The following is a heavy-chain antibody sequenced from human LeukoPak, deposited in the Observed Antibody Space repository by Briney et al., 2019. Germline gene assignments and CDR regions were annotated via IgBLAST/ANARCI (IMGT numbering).Heavy chain of an antibody. Sequence: GGSLRLSCAASGFTFDDYGMSWVRQAPGKGLEWVSVIYGGGSTYYADSVKGRFTISRDTPKNTLYLQMNSLRVEDTAVYYRAKSLTSRVPPDYWGQGTLVTVSS. CDR1: GFTFDDYG. CDR2: IYGGGST. V-gene: IGHV3-53*01. D-gene: IGHD5-24*01. J-gene: IGHJ4*02. CDR3: AKSLTSRVPPDY.